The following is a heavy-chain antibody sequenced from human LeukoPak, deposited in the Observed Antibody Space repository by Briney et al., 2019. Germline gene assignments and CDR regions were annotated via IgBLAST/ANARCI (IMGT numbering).Heavy chain of an antibody. CDR3: ARDARGAAAADDAFDL. J-gene: IGHJ3*01. D-gene: IGHD6-13*01. V-gene: IGHV1-69*01. CDR2: IIPIFGTA. CDR1: GGTFSSYA. Sequence: SVKVSCKASGGTFSSYAISWVRQAPGQGLEWMGGIIPIFGTANYAQKFQGRVTITADESTSTAYMELSSLRSEDTAVYYCARDARGAAAADDAFDLWGQGTMVTVSS.